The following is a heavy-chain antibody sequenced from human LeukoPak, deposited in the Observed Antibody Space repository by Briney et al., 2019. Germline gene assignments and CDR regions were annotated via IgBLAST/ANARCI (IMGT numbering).Heavy chain of an antibody. CDR1: GGSFSGYY. J-gene: IGHJ4*02. V-gene: IGHV4-34*01. D-gene: IGHD6-19*01. CDR3: ARNRFRAVAGDY. Sequence: KPLETLSLTCAVYGGSFSGYYWSWIRQPPGKGLEWIGEINHSGSTNYNPSLKSRVTISVDTSKNQFSLKLSSVTAADTAVYYCARNRFRAVAGDYWGQGTLVTVS. CDR2: INHSGST.